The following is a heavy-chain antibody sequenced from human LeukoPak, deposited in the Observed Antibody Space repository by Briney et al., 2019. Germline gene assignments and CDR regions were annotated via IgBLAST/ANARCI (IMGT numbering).Heavy chain of an antibody. V-gene: IGHV4-4*02. Sequence: PSETLSLTCAVSGGSISSSNWWSWVRQPPGKGLEWIGEIYHSGSTNYNPSLKSRVTISVDKSKNQFSLKLSSVTAADTAVYYCASTLAYSSHAPRGYWGQGTLVTVSS. J-gene: IGHJ4*02. D-gene: IGHD6-19*01. CDR3: ASTLAYSSHAPRGY. CDR2: IYHSGST. CDR1: GGSISSSNW.